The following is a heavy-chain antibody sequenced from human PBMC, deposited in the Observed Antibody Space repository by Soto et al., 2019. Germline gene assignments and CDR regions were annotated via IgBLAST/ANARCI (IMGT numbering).Heavy chain of an antibody. CDR3: ARDPQWELMGYYNGMDV. D-gene: IGHD1-26*01. CDR2: IIPIFGTA. Sequence: ASVKVSCKASGGTFSSYAISWVRQAPGQGLEWMGGIIPIFGTANYAQKFQGRVTITADESTSTAYMELSSLRSEDTAVYYCARDPQWELMGYYNGMDVWGQGTTVTVSS. CDR1: GGTFSSYA. J-gene: IGHJ6*02. V-gene: IGHV1-69*13.